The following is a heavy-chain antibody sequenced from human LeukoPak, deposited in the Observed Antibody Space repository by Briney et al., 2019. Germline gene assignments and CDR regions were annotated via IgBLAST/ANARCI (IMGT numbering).Heavy chain of an antibody. D-gene: IGHD3-3*01. CDR3: AGDRATIFGVVIMRWFDP. CDR2: IGAYNGNT. CDR1: GYTFTSYC. Sequence: ASVKVTFKASGYTFTSYCISWVRQAPGQGLEWMGWIGAYNGNTNYAQKLQGRVSMTTDTSTSTAYMELRSLRSDDTAVYYCAGDRATIFGVVIMRWFDPWGQGNLVTVSS. V-gene: IGHV1-18*01. J-gene: IGHJ5*02.